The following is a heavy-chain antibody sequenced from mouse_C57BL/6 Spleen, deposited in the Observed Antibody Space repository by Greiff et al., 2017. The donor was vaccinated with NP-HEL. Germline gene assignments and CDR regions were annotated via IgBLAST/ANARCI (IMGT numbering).Heavy chain of an antibody. CDR1: GFTFSSYA. J-gene: IGHJ4*01. D-gene: IGHD2-2*01. Sequence: EVKLMESGGGLVKPGGSLKLSCAASGFTFSSYAMSWVRQTPEKKLEWVATISDGGSYTYYPDNVKGRFTISRDNAKNNLYLQMSHLKSEDTAMYYCARDDGYDVGYAMDYWGQGTSVTVSS. CDR3: ARDDGYDVGYAMDY. CDR2: ISDGGSYT. V-gene: IGHV5-4*01.